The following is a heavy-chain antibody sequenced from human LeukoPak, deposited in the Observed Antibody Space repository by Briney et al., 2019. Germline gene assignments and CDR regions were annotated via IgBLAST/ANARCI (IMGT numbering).Heavy chain of an antibody. CDR2: IKQDGSEK. J-gene: IGHJ5*02. D-gene: IGHD5-18*01. CDR3: ARGSLPAMNTAMVT. CDR1: GFTFSSYW. Sequence: GGSLRLSCAASGFTFSSYWTSWVRQAPGKGLEWVANIKQDGSEKYYVDSVKGRFTISRDNAKNSLYLQMNSLRAEDTAVYYCARGSLPAMNTAMVTWGQGTLVTVSS. V-gene: IGHV3-7*01.